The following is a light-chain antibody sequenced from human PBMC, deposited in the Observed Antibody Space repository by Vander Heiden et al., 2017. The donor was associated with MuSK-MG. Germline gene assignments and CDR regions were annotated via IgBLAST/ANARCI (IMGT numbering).Light chain of an antibody. CDR2: GAS. J-gene: IGKJ1*01. Sequence: EIVITQSPAPLSFSPGESATLSGRASQSVSDNLAWYQQKPCQAPRLLIYGASTRATGIPARFSGSGSGTEFTLTISSLQSEDFAVYYCQQYKNWPRGTFGQGTKVEIK. CDR1: QSVSDN. V-gene: IGKV3-15*01. CDR3: QQYKNWPRGT.